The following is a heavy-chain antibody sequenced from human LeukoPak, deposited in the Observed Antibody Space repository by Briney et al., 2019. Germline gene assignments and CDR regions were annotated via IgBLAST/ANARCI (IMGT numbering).Heavy chain of an antibody. CDR2: INHSGST. Sequence: SETLSLTCAVYGGSFSGYYWSWIRQPPGKGLEWIGEINHSGSTNYNPSLKSRVTISVDTSKNQFSLKLSSVTAADTAVYCCARGLPYSSSWYPHWGQGTLVTVSS. CDR3: ARGLPYSSSWYPH. J-gene: IGHJ4*02. D-gene: IGHD6-13*01. V-gene: IGHV4-34*01. CDR1: GGSFSGYY.